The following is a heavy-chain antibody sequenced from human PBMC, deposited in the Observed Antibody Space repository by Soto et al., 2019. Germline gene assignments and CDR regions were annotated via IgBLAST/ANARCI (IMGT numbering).Heavy chain of an antibody. D-gene: IGHD3-10*01. J-gene: IGHJ3*02. CDR1: GGTFSSYA. CDR2: IIPIFGTA. CDR3: ARDRSVVMDGEYDAFDI. V-gene: IGHV1-69*12. Sequence: QVQLVQSGAEVKKPGSSVKVSCKASGGTFSSYAISWVRQAPGQGLEWMGGIIPIFGTANYAQKFQGRVTITADESTSTAYMELGSLRSEDTAVYYCARDRSVVMDGEYDAFDIWGQGTMVTVSS.